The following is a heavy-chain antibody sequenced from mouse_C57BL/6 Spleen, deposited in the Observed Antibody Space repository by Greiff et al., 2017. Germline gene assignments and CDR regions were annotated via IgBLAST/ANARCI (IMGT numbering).Heavy chain of an antibody. J-gene: IGHJ4*01. Sequence: QVQLQQPGAELVKPGASVKLSCKASGYTFTSYCMHWVKQRPGQGLEWIGMIHPNSGTTNYNEKFKSKATLTVDKYSSTDYMQLSSLTSEDSAVYYGAISDYGSSRGNPYAMDYWGQGTSVTVSS. V-gene: IGHV1-64*01. CDR3: AISDYGSSRGNPYAMDY. CDR2: IHPNSGTT. D-gene: IGHD1-1*01. CDR1: GYTFTSYC.